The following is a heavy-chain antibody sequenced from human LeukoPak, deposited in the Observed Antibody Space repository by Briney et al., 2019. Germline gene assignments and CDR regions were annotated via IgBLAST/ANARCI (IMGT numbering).Heavy chain of an antibody. CDR2: IYSGGST. CDR3: ARDLRIAAAGSEGDAFDI. Sequence: PGGSLRLSCAASGFTFSNAWMSWVRQAPGKGLEWVSVIYSGGSTYYADSVKGRFTISRDNSKNTLYLQMNSLRAEDTAVYYCARDLRIAAAGSEGDAFDIWGQGTMVTVSS. CDR1: GFTFSNAW. V-gene: IGHV3-66*01. J-gene: IGHJ3*02. D-gene: IGHD6-13*01.